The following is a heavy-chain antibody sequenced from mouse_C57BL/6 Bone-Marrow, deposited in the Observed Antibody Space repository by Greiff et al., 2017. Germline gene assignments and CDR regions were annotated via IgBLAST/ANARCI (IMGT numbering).Heavy chain of an antibody. D-gene: IGHD1-1*01. CDR3: TPDYYGSRGNY. Sequence: VQLQQSGAELVRPGASVKLSCTASGFNIKDDYMHWVKQRPEQGLEWIGWIDPENGDTEYASKFQGKATITADTSSSTAYLQLSSLTSEDTAVYYCTPDYYGSRGNYWGQGTTLTVSS. CDR1: GFNIKDDY. V-gene: IGHV14-4*01. CDR2: IDPENGDT. J-gene: IGHJ2*01.